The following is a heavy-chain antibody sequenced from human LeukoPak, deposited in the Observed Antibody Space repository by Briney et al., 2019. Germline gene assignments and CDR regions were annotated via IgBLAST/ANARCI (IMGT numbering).Heavy chain of an antibody. V-gene: IGHV4-34*01. CDR1: GGSFSGYY. D-gene: IGHD1-26*01. CDR3: ASQEESGSYYFDY. Sequence: SETLSLTCAVYGGSFSGYYWSWIRQPPGKGLEWIGEINHSGSTNYNPSLKSRVTISVDTSKNQFSLKLSSVTAADTAVYYCASQEESGSYYFDYWGQGTLVTVSS. CDR2: INHSGST. J-gene: IGHJ4*02.